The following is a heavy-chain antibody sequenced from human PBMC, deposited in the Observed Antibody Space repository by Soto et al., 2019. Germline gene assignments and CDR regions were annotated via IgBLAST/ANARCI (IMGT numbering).Heavy chain of an antibody. CDR1: VFTFSSYS. CDR2: ISSSSSYI. J-gene: IGHJ6*02. CDR3: ARDNLPYSSGWYDGMDV. Sequence: PGGSLRLSCAASVFTFSSYSMNWVRQAPGKGLEWVSSISSSSSYIYYADSVKGRFTISRDNAKNSLYLQMNSLRAEDTAVYYCARDNLPYSSGWYDGMDVWGQGTTVTVSS. V-gene: IGHV3-21*01. D-gene: IGHD6-19*01.